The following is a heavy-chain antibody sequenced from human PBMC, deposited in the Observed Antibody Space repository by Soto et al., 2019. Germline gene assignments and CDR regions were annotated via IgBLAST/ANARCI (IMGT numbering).Heavy chain of an antibody. J-gene: IGHJ6*02. V-gene: IGHV3-21*04. Sequence: PGESLKISCAASGFMFNAYSMNWVRQAPGEGLEWLASITSDSSHIDYADSVRGRFAVSRDNAKNSLYLQMNSLRAEDTAVCYCASDVAHNYDFWSGPPYGMDVWGQGTTVTVSS. CDR2: ITSDSSHI. CDR1: GFMFNAYS. D-gene: IGHD3-3*01. CDR3: ASDVAHNYDFWSGPPYGMDV.